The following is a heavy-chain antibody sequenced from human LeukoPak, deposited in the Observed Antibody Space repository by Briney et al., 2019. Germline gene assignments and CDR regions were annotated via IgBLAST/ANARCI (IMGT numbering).Heavy chain of an antibody. CDR1: GFTFSSYA. CDR2: IGSNGVNT. D-gene: IGHD1-26*01. CDR3: VKAYTTSGTYSEP. Sequence: GGSLRLSCAASGFTFSSYAMSWVRQAPGKGLEWVSGIGSNGVNTYYADSAKGRFTISRDNSKNTVYLQMNSLRVEDTALYYCVKAYTTSGTYSEPWGQGTLVTVSS. V-gene: IGHV3-23*01. J-gene: IGHJ4*02.